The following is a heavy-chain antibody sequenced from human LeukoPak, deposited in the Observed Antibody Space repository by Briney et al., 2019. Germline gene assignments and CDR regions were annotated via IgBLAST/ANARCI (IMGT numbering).Heavy chain of an antibody. J-gene: IGHJ4*02. V-gene: IGHV4-59*08. CDR2: IYGSGST. CDR3: ARNVGWYSHDS. CDR1: GDSLSSHY. D-gene: IGHD6-19*01. Sequence: SETLSLTCTVSGDSLSSHYWSWIRQPPGKGLEWIGYIYGSGSTHYDPSLRSRVAISEDTSKNQFPLKLTSVTAADTAVYYCARNVGWYSHDSWGQGTLVTVSS.